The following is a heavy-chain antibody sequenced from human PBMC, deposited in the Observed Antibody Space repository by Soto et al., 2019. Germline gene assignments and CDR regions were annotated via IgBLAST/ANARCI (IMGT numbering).Heavy chain of an antibody. V-gene: IGHV2-70*01. CDR3: ARLLKGGTSEWIHIDC. D-gene: IGHD3-16*01. CDR2: IDGNDHK. Sequence: GPTLVNPTQTLTLTCTFSGFSLTTSAMSVTWIRQSPGKALEWLALIDGNDHKYYNSSLRTRLTLSTDTSKTLVVLTMTNMDPLDTGTYFXARLLKGGTSEWIHIDCWGQGTLVTVSS. J-gene: IGHJ4*02. CDR1: GFSLTTSAMS.